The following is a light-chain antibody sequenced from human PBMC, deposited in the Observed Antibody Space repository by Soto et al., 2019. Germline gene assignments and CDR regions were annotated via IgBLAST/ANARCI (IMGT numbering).Light chain of an antibody. J-gene: IGKJ4*02. Sequence: DIQMTQSPSSLSASVGDRVTITCRASQSISSYLNWYQQKQGKAPKLLINAASSLQSGVTSRFSGGGSGTDVTLTISSLQPEVFATYYCQQSYSTLSLTCGGGTKVEIK. CDR3: QQSYSTLSLT. CDR2: AAS. V-gene: IGKV1-39*01. CDR1: QSISSY.